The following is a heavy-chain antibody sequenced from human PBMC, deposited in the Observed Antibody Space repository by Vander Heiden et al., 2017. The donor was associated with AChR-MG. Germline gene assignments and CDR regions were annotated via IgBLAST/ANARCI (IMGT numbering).Heavy chain of an antibody. CDR1: GGSISSGGYY. V-gene: IGHV4-31*03. CDR3: ASSALPKGGAAAEKTRHYYYYYMDV. Sequence: QVQLQESGPGLVKPSQTLSLTCTVSGGSISSGGYYWSWIRQHQGKGLEWIGYIYYSGGTYYNPALKSRVTISVDTAKNQFSLKLSSVTAADTAVYYCASSALPKGGAAAEKTRHYYYYYMDVWGKGTTVTVSS. J-gene: IGHJ6*03. D-gene: IGHD6-13*01. CDR2: IYYSGGT.